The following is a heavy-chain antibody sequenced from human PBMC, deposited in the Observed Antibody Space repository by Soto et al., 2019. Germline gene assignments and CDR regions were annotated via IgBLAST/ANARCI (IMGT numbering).Heavy chain of an antibody. J-gene: IGHJ4*02. Sequence: QVQLVESGGGVVQPGKSLRLSCAASGFIFSNYAMHWVRQAPGKGLEWVSLMSFDGKNEYYADSVKGRFTISRDNSKNMLFLQMNSLTSEDTGVYYCARDWCGGDCYVYYFDLWGQGTRISVSS. CDR3: ARDWCGGDCYVYYFDL. V-gene: IGHV3-30*04. CDR1: GFIFSNYA. D-gene: IGHD2-21*02. CDR2: MSFDGKNE.